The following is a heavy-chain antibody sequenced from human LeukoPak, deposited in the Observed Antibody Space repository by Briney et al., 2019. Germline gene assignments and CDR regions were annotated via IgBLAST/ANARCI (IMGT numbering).Heavy chain of an antibody. D-gene: IGHD2-15*01. CDR2: ISAYNGNT. CDR1: GYTFTSYG. V-gene: IGHV1-18*01. J-gene: IGHJ3*02. CDR3: AREEGRIATDDAFDI. Sequence: ASVKVSCKASGYTFTSYGISWVRQATGQGLEWMGWISAYNGNTNYAQKLQGRVTMTTDTSTSTAYMELRSLRSDDTAVYYCAREEGRIATDDAFDIWGQGTMVTVSS.